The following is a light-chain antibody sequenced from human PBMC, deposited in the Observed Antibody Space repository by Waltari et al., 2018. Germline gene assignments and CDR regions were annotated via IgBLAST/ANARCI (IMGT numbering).Light chain of an antibody. V-gene: IGLV1-47*01. CDR1: SSNIGRNY. CDR3: ATWDDSLSGYV. Sequence: QSVLTQPPSASGTPGQRVTISCSGTSSNIGRNYVFWFHQLPGTAPKVLIYKDNQLPSGVPDRFSGSKSGTSASLAISGLRSEDEADYYCATWDDSLSGYVFGSGTKVAFL. J-gene: IGLJ1*01. CDR2: KDN.